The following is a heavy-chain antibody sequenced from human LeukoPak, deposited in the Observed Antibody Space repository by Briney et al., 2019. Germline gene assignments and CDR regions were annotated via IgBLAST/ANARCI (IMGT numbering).Heavy chain of an antibody. CDR2: INPDGSEE. Sequence: PGGSLRLSCATSGFTFSNSWMAWVRQAPGKGLEWVANINPDGSEEYYSDSMNGRFSISRDNAKNSVYLQVNSLGAEDTAVYYCARHVNYNRCDYWGQGTLVTVSS. CDR1: GFTFSNSW. V-gene: IGHV3-7*01. D-gene: IGHD5-24*01. CDR3: ARHVNYNRCDY. J-gene: IGHJ4*02.